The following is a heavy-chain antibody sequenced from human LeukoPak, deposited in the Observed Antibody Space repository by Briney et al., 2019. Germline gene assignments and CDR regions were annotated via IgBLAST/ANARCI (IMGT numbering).Heavy chain of an antibody. J-gene: IGHJ4*02. V-gene: IGHV3-7*01. D-gene: IGHD5-24*01. CDR2: IKHDASEK. CDR3: ASTMRWPLDY. Sequence: GGSLSLSCEASGFKFSSYWMAWVGKPPGRGLEWVANIKHDASEKYYVDSVKGRFTISRDNAKNTLYLQMNSLRAEDTAVYYCASTMRWPLDYWGQGTLVTVSS. CDR1: GFKFSSYW.